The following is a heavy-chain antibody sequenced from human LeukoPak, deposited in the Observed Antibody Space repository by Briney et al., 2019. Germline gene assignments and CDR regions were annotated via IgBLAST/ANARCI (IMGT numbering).Heavy chain of an antibody. CDR1: GFTFSSYW. CDR3: ARPRYCSGDTCSSWDGSDV. V-gene: IGHV3-74*01. D-gene: IGHD2-15*01. Sequence: GGSLRLSCAASGFTFSSYWMHWVRQAPGKGLVWVSRINSDGSSTSYADSVKGRFPISRDNAKNTLYLQMNSLRVEDTAVYYCARPRYCSGDTCSSWDGSDVWGQGTMVTVSS. CDR2: INSDGSST. J-gene: IGHJ3*01.